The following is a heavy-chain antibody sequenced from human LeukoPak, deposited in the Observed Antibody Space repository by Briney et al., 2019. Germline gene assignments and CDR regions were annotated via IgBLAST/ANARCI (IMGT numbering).Heavy chain of an antibody. V-gene: IGHV4-39*07. CDR3: ARDGRPYYDFWSGFSHQNWFDP. CDR1: GYSISSSSYY. Sequence: SQTLSLTCTVSGYSISSSSYYWGWIRQPPGKGLEWIGSIYYSGSTYYNPSLKSRVTISVDTSKNQFSLKLSSVTAADTAVYYCARDGRPYYDFWSGFSHQNWFDPWGQGTLVTVSS. J-gene: IGHJ5*02. CDR2: IYYSGST. D-gene: IGHD3-3*01.